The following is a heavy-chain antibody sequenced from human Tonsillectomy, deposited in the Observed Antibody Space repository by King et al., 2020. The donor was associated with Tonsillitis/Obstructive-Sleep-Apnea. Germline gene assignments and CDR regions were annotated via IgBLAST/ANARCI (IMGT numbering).Heavy chain of an antibody. CDR3: ARLTMVRGVHNWFDP. Sequence: QLVQSGAEVKKPGESLKISCKGSGYIFTTYWIGWVRQMPGKGLEWMGIIYPGDSDTRYSPSFQGQVTISADKSISTAYLQRSSLKASDTAMYYCARLTMVRGVHNWFDPWGQGTLVTVSS. J-gene: IGHJ5*02. D-gene: IGHD3-10*01. V-gene: IGHV5-51*01. CDR2: IYPGDSDT. CDR1: GYIFTTYW.